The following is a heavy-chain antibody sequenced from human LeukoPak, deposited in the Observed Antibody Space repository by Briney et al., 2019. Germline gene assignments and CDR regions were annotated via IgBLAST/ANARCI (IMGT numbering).Heavy chain of an antibody. Sequence: MPSETLSLTCTVSGDSISSYYWSWIRQPAGKGLEWIGRISTSGSTNYNPSLKSRVTMSIDTSKNQFSLKLYSVTPADTAVYYCARGKRGSSSWAVYYYYMDVWGTGTTVTVSS. CDR3: ARGKRGSSSWAVYYYYMDV. D-gene: IGHD6-13*01. CDR1: GDSISSYY. J-gene: IGHJ6*03. CDR2: ISTSGST. V-gene: IGHV4-4*07.